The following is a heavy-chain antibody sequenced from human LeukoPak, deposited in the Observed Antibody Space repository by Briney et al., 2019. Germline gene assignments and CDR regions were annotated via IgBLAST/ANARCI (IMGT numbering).Heavy chain of an antibody. Sequence: GGSLGLSCVGSGFTFSSYAMSWVRQAPGKGLEWVSLIYSGGSTYYADSVKGRFTISRDNSKNTLYLQMNSLRAEDTAVYYCAREPSGYHNTGGQGTLVTVSS. J-gene: IGHJ4*02. CDR3: AREPSGYHNT. CDR1: GFTFSSYA. CDR2: IYSGGST. D-gene: IGHD5-12*01. V-gene: IGHV3-66*01.